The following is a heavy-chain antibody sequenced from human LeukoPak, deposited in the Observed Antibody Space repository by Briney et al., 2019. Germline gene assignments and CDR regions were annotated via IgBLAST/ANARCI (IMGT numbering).Heavy chain of an antibody. CDR1: GFTFSRNW. J-gene: IGHJ4*02. CDR2: IRQDGSDK. CDR3: AREMNYGDYFDY. V-gene: IGHV3-7*01. D-gene: IGHD4-17*01. Sequence: PGGSLRLSCAASGFTFSRNWMSWVRQAPGKGLEWVANIRQDGSDKYYVASVKGRFTISRDNAKNSLDLQMSSLRAEDTAVYYCAREMNYGDYFDYWGQGTLVTVSS.